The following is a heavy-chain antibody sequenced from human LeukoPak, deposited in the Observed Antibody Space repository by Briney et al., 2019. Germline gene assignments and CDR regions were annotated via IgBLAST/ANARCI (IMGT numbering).Heavy chain of an antibody. J-gene: IGHJ4*02. CDR1: GYTFVSYG. D-gene: IGHD1-26*01. CDR3: AREGIPYSGSRGADH. V-gene: IGHV1-18*01. Sequence: AAVKVSCKASGYTFVSYGISWVRQAPGQGLEWMGCISAYNGSTIYAQRLQGRVTMTTDTSTSTAYMELRSLRSDDTAVYYCAREGIPYSGSRGADHWGQRTLGSASS. CDR2: ISAYNGST.